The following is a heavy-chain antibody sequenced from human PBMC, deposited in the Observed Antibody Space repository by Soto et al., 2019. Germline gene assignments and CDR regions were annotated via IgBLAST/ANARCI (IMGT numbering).Heavy chain of an antibody. CDR2: IYYSGST. D-gene: IGHD3-10*01. CDR1: GGSFSSSSYY. Sequence: SETLCLTCTVSGGSFSSSSYYWGWIRQPPGKGLEWIGSIYYSGSTYYNPSLKSRVTMSVDPSKNQFSLKLISVTAADTAVYYCARHWITMVRGVCHFDYWGQGTLVTVSS. CDR3: ARHWITMVRGVCHFDY. V-gene: IGHV4-39*01. J-gene: IGHJ4*02.